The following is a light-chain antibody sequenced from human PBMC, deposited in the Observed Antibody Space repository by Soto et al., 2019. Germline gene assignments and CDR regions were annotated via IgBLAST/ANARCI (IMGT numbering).Light chain of an antibody. CDR1: QNLGDGR. J-gene: IGKJ5*01. Sequence: VLTQSPGTLSLSPGERATLSCRANQNLGDGRLAWYQQKPGQPPTLLIYDASTRATGIPDRFSGSGSGTDFPLTISRLEPEDFAVYYRQEHASIFGQGTRLEIK. CDR2: DAS. V-gene: IGKV3-20*01. CDR3: QEHASI.